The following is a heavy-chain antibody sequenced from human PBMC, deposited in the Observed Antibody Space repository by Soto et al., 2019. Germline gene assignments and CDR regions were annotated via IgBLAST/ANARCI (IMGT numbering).Heavy chain of an antibody. D-gene: IGHD2-15*01. V-gene: IGHV3-73*02. CDR1: GFTFSGSA. Sequence: EVQLVESGGGLVQPGGSLKLSCATSGFTFSGSAIHWDRQASGKGLEWVGRIRSNGRTAYAASMKGRFTISKDDSRKTSYLQLNSLTTEYTAVYYCARLDCSGGSCYPYYFEHWGQGALVTVSA. J-gene: IGHJ4*02. CDR2: IRSNGRT. CDR3: ARLDCSGGSCYPYYFEH.